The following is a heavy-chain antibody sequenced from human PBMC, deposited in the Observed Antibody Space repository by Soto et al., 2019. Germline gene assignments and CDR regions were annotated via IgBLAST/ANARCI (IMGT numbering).Heavy chain of an antibody. D-gene: IGHD2-2*02. V-gene: IGHV3-49*04. Sequence: GGSLSPSCTAPGFTFGAYAMSWVRQAPGKGLEWVGLIRSKAYGGTTEYAASVKGRFTISRDDSKSIAYLQMNSLKTEDTAVYYCTSLIVVVPAAITDAFDIWGQGTMVTVSS. CDR3: TSLIVVVPAAITDAFDI. CDR1: GFTFGAYA. CDR2: IRSKAYGGTT. J-gene: IGHJ3*02.